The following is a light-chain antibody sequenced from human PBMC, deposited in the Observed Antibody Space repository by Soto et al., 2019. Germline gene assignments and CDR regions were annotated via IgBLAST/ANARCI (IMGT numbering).Light chain of an antibody. CDR1: QDISKY. V-gene: IGKV1-33*01. CDR3: QQYDNLPPLLT. J-gene: IGKJ4*01. Sequence: DIQMTQSPSSLSASVGDRVTITCQASQDISKYLNWYQQKPGKAPKHLIYDASNLETGVTSRFSGSVSGTDFTSTISSPQPEDIATYYCQQYDNLPPLLTFGGGTKVEIK. CDR2: DAS.